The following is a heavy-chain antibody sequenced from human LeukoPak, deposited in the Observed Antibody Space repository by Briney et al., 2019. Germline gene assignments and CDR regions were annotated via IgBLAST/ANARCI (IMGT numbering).Heavy chain of an antibody. CDR3: ARDYDAFDI. CDR2: ISYDGSNK. V-gene: IGHV3-30-3*01. CDR1: GFTFSSYV. J-gene: IGHJ3*02. Sequence: GGSLRLSCAASGFTFSSYVMHWVRQAPGKGLEWVAVISYDGSNKYYADSVKGRFTISRDNSKNTLYLQMNSLRAEDTAVYYCARDYDAFDIWGQGTMVTVSS.